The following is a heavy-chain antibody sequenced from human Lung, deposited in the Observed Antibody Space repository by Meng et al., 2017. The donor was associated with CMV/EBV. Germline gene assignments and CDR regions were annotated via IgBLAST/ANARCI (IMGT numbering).Heavy chain of an antibody. Sequence: QVQLQESGPGLVKPSQTLSLTCTVSGGSISSGGFYWSWIRQHPGKGLEWIGYIYYSGSTYYNPSLRRRVAISIDTSKNQFSLKLTSVTAADTAVYFCARTNYGDYNWFDPWGQGTLVTVSS. CDR3: ARTNYGDYNWFDP. V-gene: IGHV4-31*03. CDR2: IYYSGST. CDR1: GGSISSGGFY. J-gene: IGHJ5*02. D-gene: IGHD4-17*01.